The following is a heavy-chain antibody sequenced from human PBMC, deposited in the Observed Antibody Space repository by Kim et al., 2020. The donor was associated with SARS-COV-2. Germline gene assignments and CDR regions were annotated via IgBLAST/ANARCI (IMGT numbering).Heavy chain of an antibody. CDR1: GYTFTSYY. D-gene: IGHD4-17*01. J-gene: IGHJ4*02. V-gene: IGHV1-46*01. CDR2: IVPSDGRT. Sequence: ASVKVSCKASGYTFTSYYIQWVRQAPGQGLEWVGIIVPSDGRTTYGERFQGRVTMTRDTSTNTVYMDLKSLRSEDSAMYYCMRDPNFMTKIHSYYWGQGTLVT. CDR3: MRDPNFMTKIHSYY.